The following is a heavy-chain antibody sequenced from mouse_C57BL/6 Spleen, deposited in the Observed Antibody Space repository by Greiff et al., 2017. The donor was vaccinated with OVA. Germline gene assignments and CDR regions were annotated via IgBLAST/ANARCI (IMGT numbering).Heavy chain of an antibody. Sequence: EVKLEESGPGLVKPSQSLSLTCSVTGYSITSGYYWNWIRQFPGNKLEWMGYISYDGSNNYNPSLKNRISITLDTSKNQFFLKLNSVTTEDTATYYCAREGSGFSFDYWGQGTTLTVSS. V-gene: IGHV3-6*01. CDR3: AREGSGFSFDY. CDR2: ISYDGSN. CDR1: GYSITSGYY. D-gene: IGHD3-2*02. J-gene: IGHJ2*01.